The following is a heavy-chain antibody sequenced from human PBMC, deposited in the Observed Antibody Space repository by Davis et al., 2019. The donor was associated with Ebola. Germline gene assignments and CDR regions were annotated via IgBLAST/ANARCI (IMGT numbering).Heavy chain of an antibody. D-gene: IGHD3-10*01. CDR1: GGSIYY. CDR2: IGYTGKT. Sequence: MPSETLSLTCTVSGGSIYYWGWIRQPPGKGLEWIGNIGYTGKTYYLPSLKSRLTMSVDTSKNQVSLKLSSVTAEDTAVYHCARYRVAMVRGVPYFDYWGQGSLVTVAS. J-gene: IGHJ4*02. V-gene: IGHV4-39*01. CDR3: ARYRVAMVRGVPYFDY.